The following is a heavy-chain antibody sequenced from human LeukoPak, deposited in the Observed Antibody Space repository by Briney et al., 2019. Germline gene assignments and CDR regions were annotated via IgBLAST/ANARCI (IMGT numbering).Heavy chain of an antibody. CDR1: GYTFTSYY. J-gene: IGHJ4*02. D-gene: IGHD3-22*01. Sequence: ASVKVSCKASGYTFTSYYMHWVRQAPGQGLEWLGIINPSGGSTSYAQKFQGRVTMTRDTSTSTVYMELSSLRSEDTAVYYCARAVVSSGSNGAPSHYWGQGTLVTVSS. CDR3: ARAVVSSGSNGAPSHY. V-gene: IGHV1-46*01. CDR2: INPSGGST.